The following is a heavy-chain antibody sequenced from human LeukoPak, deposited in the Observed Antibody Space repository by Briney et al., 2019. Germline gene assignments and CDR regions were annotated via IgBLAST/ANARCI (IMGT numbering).Heavy chain of an antibody. CDR3: ARDDDFWSNHYFDY. CDR2: INPNSGGT. J-gene: IGHJ4*02. Sequence: ASVKVSCKASGYTFTGYYMHWVRQAPGQGLEWMGWINPNSGGTNYAQKFQGRVTMTRDTSISTAYMELSRLRSDDTAVYYCARDDDFWSNHYFDYWGQGTLVTVSS. D-gene: IGHD3-3*01. CDR1: GYTFTGYY. V-gene: IGHV1-2*02.